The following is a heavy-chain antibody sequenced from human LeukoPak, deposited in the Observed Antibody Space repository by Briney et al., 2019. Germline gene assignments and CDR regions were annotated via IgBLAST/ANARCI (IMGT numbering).Heavy chain of an antibody. Sequence: ASVKVSCKASGYTFTSYYMHWVRQAPGQGLEWMGLINPTGDRTGYAQKFQGRVTMTRNTSISTAYMELSSLRSGDTAVYYCARGLRYFDWLSSYYYYYYMDVWGKGTTVTISS. CDR3: ARGLRYFDWLSSYYYYYYMDV. V-gene: IGHV1-46*01. CDR1: GYTFTSYY. CDR2: INPTGDRT. J-gene: IGHJ6*03. D-gene: IGHD3-9*01.